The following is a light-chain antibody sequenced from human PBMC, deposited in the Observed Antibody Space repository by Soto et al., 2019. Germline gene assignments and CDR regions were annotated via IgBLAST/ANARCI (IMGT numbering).Light chain of an antibody. CDR3: SSYTTTTTVI. CDR1: SRDIGNYNY. V-gene: IGLV2-14*01. J-gene: IGLJ2*01. Sequence: QSALTQPASVSGSPGQSITISCTGTSRDIGNYNYVSWYQHHPGKAPKLIIYEVTDRPSGVSNRFSASKSGNTASLTISGLRAEDEADYYCSSYTTTTTVIFGGGTKLTVL. CDR2: EVT.